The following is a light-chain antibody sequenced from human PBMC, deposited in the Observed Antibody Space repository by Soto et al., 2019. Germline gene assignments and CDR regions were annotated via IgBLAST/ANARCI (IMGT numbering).Light chain of an antibody. CDR2: EVS. Sequence: QSVLTQPRSVSGSPGQSVTISCTGTYSDIGSYNDVSWYQQHPGKAPELMIYEVSHRPSGVSNRFSGSKSDNTASLTISGLQAEDEADYYCSSYTSISTLYVFGTGTKVTVL. CDR1: YSDIGSYND. J-gene: IGLJ1*01. CDR3: SSYTSISTLYV. V-gene: IGLV2-14*01.